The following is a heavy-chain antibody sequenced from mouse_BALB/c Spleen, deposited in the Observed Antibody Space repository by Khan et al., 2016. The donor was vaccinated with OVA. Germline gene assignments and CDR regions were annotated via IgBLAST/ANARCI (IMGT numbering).Heavy chain of an antibody. CDR2: IDPLSGGT. Sequence: EVQLQQSGPELMKPGASVKIFCKASGYSFTTYYLPWMMQSHGKSLEWIGYIDPLSGGTTYNQKFKGKATLTVDKSSSKAYIHLSNLTSEDSAVYYCTRQGDVAWVTYWGQGTLVSVSA. CDR1: GYSFTTYY. D-gene: IGHD2-13*01. J-gene: IGHJ3*01. CDR3: TRQGDVAWVTY. V-gene: IGHV1S135*01.